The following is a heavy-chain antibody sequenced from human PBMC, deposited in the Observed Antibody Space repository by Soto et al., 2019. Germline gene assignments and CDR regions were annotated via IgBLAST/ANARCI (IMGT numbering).Heavy chain of an antibody. J-gene: IGHJ4*02. D-gene: IGHD3-22*01. CDR2: IKQDGSEK. Sequence: GGSLRLSCAASGFTFSSYWMSWVRQAPGKGLEWVANIKQDGSEKYYVDSVKGRFTISRDNAKNSLYLQMNSLRAEDTAVYYCARKYYYDSSGTLDYWGQGTLVTVSS. CDR1: GFTFSSYW. CDR3: ARKYYYDSSGTLDY. V-gene: IGHV3-7*01.